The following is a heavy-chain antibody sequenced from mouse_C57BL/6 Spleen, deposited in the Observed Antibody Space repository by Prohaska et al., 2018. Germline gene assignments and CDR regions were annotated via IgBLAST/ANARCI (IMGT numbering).Heavy chain of an antibody. D-gene: IGHD2-4*01. V-gene: IGHV1-80*01. Sequence: QVQLQQSGAELVKPGASVKISCKASGYAFSSYWMNWVKQRPGKGLEWIGQIYPGDGDTNYNGKFKGKATLTADKSSSTAYMQLSSLTSEDSAVYFCAKDYDETGYYFDYWGQGTTLTVSS. CDR2: IYPGDGDT. CDR3: AKDYDETGYYFDY. J-gene: IGHJ2*01. CDR1: GYAFSSYW.